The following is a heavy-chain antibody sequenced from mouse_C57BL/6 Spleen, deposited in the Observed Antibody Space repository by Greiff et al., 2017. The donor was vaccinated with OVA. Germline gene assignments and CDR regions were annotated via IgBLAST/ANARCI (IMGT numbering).Heavy chain of an antibody. CDR3: ARRSITTVVDWYFDV. J-gene: IGHJ1*03. Sequence: ESGPGILQSSQTLSLTCSFSGFSLSTSGMGVSWIRQPSGKGLEWLAHIYWDDDKRYNPSLKSRLTISKDTSRNQVFLKITSVDTADTATYYCARRSITTVVDWYFDVWGTGTTVTVSS. CDR2: IYWDDDK. D-gene: IGHD1-1*01. V-gene: IGHV8-12*01. CDR1: GFSLSTSGMG.